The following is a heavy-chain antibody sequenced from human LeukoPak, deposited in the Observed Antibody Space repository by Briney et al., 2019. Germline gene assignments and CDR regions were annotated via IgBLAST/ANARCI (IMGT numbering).Heavy chain of an antibody. D-gene: IGHD1/OR15-1a*01. Sequence: PGGSLRLSCTASGFTFGDYAMSWFRQAPGKGLQWVAFIRYDGTNKYYADSVKGRFTMSRDNSKNTLYLQMNSLRAEDTAVYYCAKSTGEQLYFRDFDYWGQGTLVTVAS. J-gene: IGHJ4*02. CDR1: GFTFGDYA. V-gene: IGHV3-30*02. CDR3: AKSTGEQLYFRDFDY. CDR2: IRYDGTNK.